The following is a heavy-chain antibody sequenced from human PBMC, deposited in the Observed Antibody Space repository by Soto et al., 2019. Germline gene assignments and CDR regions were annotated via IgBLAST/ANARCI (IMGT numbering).Heavy chain of an antibody. J-gene: IGHJ4*02. CDR2: INYSGSS. CDR3: ARIPGDYDSGGSEY. Sequence: PSETLSLTCTVSGGSFKSGSYSWSWIRQPPGKGLEWIGYINYSGSSHYNPSLKSRVTVSVDTSKNQISLKLSSVTAAETAVYYCARIPGDYDSGGSEYWGQGSLVTVSS. CDR1: GGSFKSGSYS. D-gene: IGHD3-22*01. V-gene: IGHV4-30-4*08.